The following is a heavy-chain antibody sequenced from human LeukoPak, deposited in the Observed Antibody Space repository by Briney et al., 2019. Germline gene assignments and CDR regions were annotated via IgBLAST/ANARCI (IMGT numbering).Heavy chain of an antibody. CDR2: ISAYNGNT. CDR1: GYTFTSYG. Sequence: GASVKVSCKASGYTFTSYGISWVRQAPGQGLEWMGWISAYNGNTNYAQKLQGRVTMTTDTSTSTAYMELRSLRSDDTAVYYCATDNGGNSGWYFDLWGRGTLVTVSS. V-gene: IGHV1-18*01. D-gene: IGHD4-23*01. J-gene: IGHJ2*01. CDR3: ATDNGGNSGWYFDL.